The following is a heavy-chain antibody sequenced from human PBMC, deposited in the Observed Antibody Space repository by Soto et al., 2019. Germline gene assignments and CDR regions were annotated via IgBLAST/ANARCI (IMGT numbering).Heavy chain of an antibody. CDR1: GFTFRSYS. CDR2: ISSSSSYI. CDR3: ARDIGIRYDSFDP. J-gene: IGHJ5*02. V-gene: IGHV3-21*01. D-gene: IGHD3-9*01. Sequence: GGSLRLSCAASGFTFRSYSMNWVRQAPGKGLEWVSSISSSSSYIYYADSVKGRFTISRDNAKNSLYLQMNSLRAEDTAVYYCARDIGIRYDSFDPWGQGTLVTVSS.